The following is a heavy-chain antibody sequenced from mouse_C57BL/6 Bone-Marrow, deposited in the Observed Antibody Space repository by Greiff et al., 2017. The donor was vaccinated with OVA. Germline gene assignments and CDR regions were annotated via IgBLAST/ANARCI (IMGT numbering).Heavy chain of an antibody. CDR1: GYTFTDYN. Sequence: SGPELVKPGASVKMSCKSSGYTFTDYNMPWVKQSHGKSLEWIGYINPYNGGTSYNQKFKGKATLTVNKSSSTAYMELRSLTAEDSAVYYCAADGYYDDWGQGTTLTVSS. CDR3: AADGYYDD. D-gene: IGHD2-3*01. V-gene: IGHV1-22*01. J-gene: IGHJ2*01. CDR2: INPYNGGT.